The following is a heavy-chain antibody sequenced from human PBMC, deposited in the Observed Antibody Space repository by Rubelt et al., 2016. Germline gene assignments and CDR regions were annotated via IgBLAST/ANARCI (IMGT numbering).Heavy chain of an antibody. CDR1: GLTFSTTV. J-gene: IGHJ4*02. CDR2: ITSSSSYI. Sequence: VQLVESGGGVVQPGRSLRLSCAASGLTFSTTVMHWVRQAPGKGLEWVSSITSSSSYIYYADSVKGRFTISRENAKNSRNRQMSSLRAEDTAVYYCARDSHLGGQGTLVTVSS. CDR3: ARDSHL. V-gene: IGHV3-21*02.